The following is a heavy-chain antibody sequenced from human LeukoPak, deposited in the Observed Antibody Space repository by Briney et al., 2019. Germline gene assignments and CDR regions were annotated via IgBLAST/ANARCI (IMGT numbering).Heavy chain of an antibody. CDR1: GFTFSGSA. J-gene: IGHJ4*02. Sequence: GGSLRLSCAASGFTFSGSALHWVRQAPGKGLEWVSFISTSSSYIYYADSVKGRFTISRDNAKNSLYLQMNSLRAEDTAVYYCARASSSWYYFDYWGQGTLVTVSS. CDR2: ISTSSSYI. V-gene: IGHV3-21*01. D-gene: IGHD6-13*01. CDR3: ARASSSWYYFDY.